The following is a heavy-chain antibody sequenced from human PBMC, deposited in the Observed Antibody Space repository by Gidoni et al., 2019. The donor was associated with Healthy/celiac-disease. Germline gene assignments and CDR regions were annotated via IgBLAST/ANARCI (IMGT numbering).Heavy chain of an antibody. CDR3: ARGSITIFGVVISEFRAGGWFDP. J-gene: IGHJ5*02. Sequence: QVQLVQSGAEVKKPGASVKVSCKASGYTFTSYDITWVRQATGQGLEWMGWMNPNSGNTGYAQKFQGRVTMTRNTSISTAYMELSSLRSEDTAVYYCARGSITIFGVVISEFRAGGWFDPWGQGTLVTVSS. D-gene: IGHD3-3*01. CDR1: GYTFTSYD. V-gene: IGHV1-8*01. CDR2: MNPNSGNT.